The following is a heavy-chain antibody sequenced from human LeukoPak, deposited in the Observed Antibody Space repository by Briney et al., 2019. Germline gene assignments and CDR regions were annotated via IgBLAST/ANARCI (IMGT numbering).Heavy chain of an antibody. Sequence: GGSLRLSCAASGFTFSSYAISWVRQAPGKGLEWVSAISGSGGSTYYADSVKGRFTISRDNSKNTLYLQMNSLRAEDTAVYYCAKGRGNYILAPDAFDIWGQGTMVTVSS. J-gene: IGHJ3*02. CDR1: GFTFSSYA. D-gene: IGHD1-7*01. V-gene: IGHV3-23*01. CDR2: ISGSGGST. CDR3: AKGRGNYILAPDAFDI.